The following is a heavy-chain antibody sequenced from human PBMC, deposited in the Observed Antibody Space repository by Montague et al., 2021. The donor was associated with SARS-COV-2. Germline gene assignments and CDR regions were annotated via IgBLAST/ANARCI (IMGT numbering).Heavy chain of an antibody. V-gene: IGHV4-34*01. CDR3: ARGRQHINMVVVVVTGGEYYFDF. Sequence: SETLSLTCAVYDGSFSDYSWTWICQPPGKGLEWIGEINHRGSTNYNPSLKSRVTISADTSKNQFSLKMTSVTAADTAVYYCARGRQHINMVVVVVTGGEYYFDFWGQGTLVAVSS. D-gene: IGHD3-22*01. J-gene: IGHJ4*02. CDR2: INHRGST. CDR1: DGSFSDYS.